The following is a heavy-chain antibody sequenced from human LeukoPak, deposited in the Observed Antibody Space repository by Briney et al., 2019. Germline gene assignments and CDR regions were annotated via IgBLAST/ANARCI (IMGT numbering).Heavy chain of an antibody. Sequence: GGSLRLSCAASGFTFSSYAMHWVRQAPGKGLEYVSAISSKGGSTYYANSVKGRFTISRDNSKNTLYLQMGSLRAEDMAVYYCARGLSLAQLDYWGQGTLVTVSS. D-gene: IGHD2/OR15-2a*01. V-gene: IGHV3-64*01. CDR1: GFTFSSYA. J-gene: IGHJ4*02. CDR2: ISSKGGST. CDR3: ARGLSLAQLDY.